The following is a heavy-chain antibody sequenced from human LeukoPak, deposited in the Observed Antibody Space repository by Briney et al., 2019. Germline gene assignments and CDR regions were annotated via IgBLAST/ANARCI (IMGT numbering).Heavy chain of an antibody. CDR3: ARAVGHGSGSPRMDV. D-gene: IGHD3-10*01. CDR1: GGSISSSSYY. CDR2: IYYSGST. J-gene: IGHJ6*04. V-gene: IGHV4-39*01. Sequence: SETLSLTCTVSGGSISSSSYYWGWIRQPPGKGLEWIGSIYYSGSTYYNPSLKSRVTISVDTSKNQFSLKLSSVTAADTAVYYCARAVGHGSGSPRMDVWGKGTTVTVSS.